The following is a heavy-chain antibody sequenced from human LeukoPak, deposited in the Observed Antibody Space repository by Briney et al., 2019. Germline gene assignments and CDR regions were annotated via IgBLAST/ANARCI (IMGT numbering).Heavy chain of an antibody. CDR1: GFTFSSYS. CDR3: AREFSRSSGYPGWFDP. D-gene: IGHD3-22*01. CDR2: ISSSSSYI. J-gene: IGHJ5*02. V-gene: IGHV3-21*04. Sequence: GGSLRLSCAASGFTFSSYSMNWVRQAPGKGLEWVSSISSSSSYIYYADSVKGRFTISRDNAKNSLYLQMNSLRAEDTAVYYCAREFSRSSGYPGWFDPWGQGTLVTVSS.